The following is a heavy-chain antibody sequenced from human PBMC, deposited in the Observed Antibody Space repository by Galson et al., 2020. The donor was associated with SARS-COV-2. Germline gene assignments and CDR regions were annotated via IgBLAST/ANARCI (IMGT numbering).Heavy chain of an antibody. D-gene: IGHD3-22*01. Sequence: SQTLSLTCAVYGGSFSGYYWSWIRQSPGKGLEWIGEISPSGSTNYNPSLKSRVTMSVDTSKSQFSLYLNSVTAADTAVYYCARGRTEITMIVVVITSSSINFDYWGQGTLVTVSS. CDR3: ARGRTEITMIVVVITSSSINFDY. V-gene: IGHV4-34*01. J-gene: IGHJ4*02. CDR2: ISPSGST. CDR1: GGSFSGYY.